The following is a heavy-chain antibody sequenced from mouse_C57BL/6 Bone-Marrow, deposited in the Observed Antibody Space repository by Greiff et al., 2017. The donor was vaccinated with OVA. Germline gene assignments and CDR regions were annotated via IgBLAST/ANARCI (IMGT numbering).Heavy chain of an antibody. Sequence: EVQLQQSGPELVKPGASVKIPCKASGYTFTDYNMDWVKQSHGKSLEWIGDINPNNGGTIYNQKFKGKATLTVDKSSSTAYMELRSLTSEDTAVYYCAKGGYYGSSYDYYAMDYWGQGTSVTVSS. J-gene: IGHJ4*01. CDR2: INPNNGGT. CDR3: AKGGYYGSSYDYYAMDY. V-gene: IGHV1-18*01. D-gene: IGHD1-1*01. CDR1: GYTFTDYN.